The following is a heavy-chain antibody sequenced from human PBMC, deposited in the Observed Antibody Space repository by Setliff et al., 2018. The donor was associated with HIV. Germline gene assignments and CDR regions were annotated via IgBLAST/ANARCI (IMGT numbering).Heavy chain of an antibody. CDR1: GGSISSSSSY. J-gene: IGHJ1*01. V-gene: IGHV4-39*01. CDR2: IYYTGTT. Sequence: SETLSLTCTVSGGSISSSSSYWGWIRQPPGKGLEWIGTIYYTGTTYYSPSLKSRVTISVDTSKSQFSLKLSSVTAADTAVYYCVRRGRYYGPQVHWGQGTLVTVSS. CDR3: VRRGRYYGPQVH. D-gene: IGHD3-16*01.